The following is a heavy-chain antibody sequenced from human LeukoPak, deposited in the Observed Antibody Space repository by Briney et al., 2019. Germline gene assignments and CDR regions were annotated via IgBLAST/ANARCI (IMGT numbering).Heavy chain of an antibody. CDR3: ARGAAYGGGDY. V-gene: IGHV3-7*01. J-gene: IGHJ4*02. CDR1: GFRFSSYS. D-gene: IGHD4-23*01. Sequence: GGSLRLSCAASGFRFSSYSMNWVRQAPGKGLEWVAMINQDGSDKYYVDSVKGRFTISRDNAKTSLDLKMNSLRVDDTAVYYCARGAAYGGGDYWGQGPLVTVSS. CDR2: INQDGSDK.